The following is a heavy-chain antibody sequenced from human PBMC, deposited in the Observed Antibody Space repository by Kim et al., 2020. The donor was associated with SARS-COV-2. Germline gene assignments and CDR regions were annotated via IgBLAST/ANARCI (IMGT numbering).Heavy chain of an antibody. CDR2: ISGSGGST. Sequence: GGSLRLSCAASGFTFSSYAMSWVRQAPGKGLEWVSGISGSGGSTYYADAVKGRVTISSDNSNNKMYLQMNSLRAEDTAVDDCAKLLAGTSYFDYWGQGTLVTVSS. D-gene: IGHD6-13*01. J-gene: IGHJ4*02. CDR1: GFTFSSYA. V-gene: IGHV3-23*01. CDR3: AKLLAGTSYFDY.